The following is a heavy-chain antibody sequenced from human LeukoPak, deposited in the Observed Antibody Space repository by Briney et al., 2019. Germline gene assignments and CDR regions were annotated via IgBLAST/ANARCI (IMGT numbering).Heavy chain of an antibody. CDR3: ARDRPYYDILTGYYIGEAFDI. V-gene: IGHV3-53*01. D-gene: IGHD3-9*01. CDR2: IDSGGST. J-gene: IGHJ3*02. Sequence: GGSLRLSCAASGFTFNNYGMHWVRQAPGKGLEWVSVIDSGGSTFYADSVKGRFTISRDNSKNTLYLQMNSLRAEDTAVYYCARDRPYYDILTGYYIGEAFDIWGQGTMVTVSS. CDR1: GFTFNNYG.